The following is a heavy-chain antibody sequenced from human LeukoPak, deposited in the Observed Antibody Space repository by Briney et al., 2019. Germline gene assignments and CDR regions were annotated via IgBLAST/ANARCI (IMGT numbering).Heavy chain of an antibody. J-gene: IGHJ4*02. CDR2: TYSRSKWYN. CDR3: AKGWGFDC. V-gene: IGHV6-1*01. Sequence: SQTLSLTCAISGDSVSSNNAAWNWIRQSPSRGLEWLGRTYSRSKWYNDYAVSVKSRISINADTSKNQFSLQLNSVTPEDTAVYYCAKGWGFDCWGQGTLVTVSS. CDR1: GDSVSSNNAA. D-gene: IGHD7-27*01.